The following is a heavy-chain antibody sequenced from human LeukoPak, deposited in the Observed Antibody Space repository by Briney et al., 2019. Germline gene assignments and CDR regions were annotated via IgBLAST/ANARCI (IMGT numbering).Heavy chain of an antibody. Sequence: PSETLSLTCTVSGGSISSGSYYWSWIRQPAGKGLEWIGRIYTSGSTNYNPSLKSRVTISVDTSKNQFSLKLSSVTAADTAVYYCARMRVGDFNYWGQGTLVTVSS. J-gene: IGHJ4*02. D-gene: IGHD1-26*01. CDR3: ARMRVGDFNY. V-gene: IGHV4-61*02. CDR1: GGSISSGSYY. CDR2: IYTSGST.